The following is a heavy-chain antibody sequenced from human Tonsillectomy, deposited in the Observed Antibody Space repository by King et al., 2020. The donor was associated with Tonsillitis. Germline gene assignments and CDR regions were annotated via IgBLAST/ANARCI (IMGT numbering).Heavy chain of an antibody. CDR2: ISRNRKYI. Sequence: VQLVQSGGGLVKPGGSLRLSCETSGFRFSDYDMNWVRQAPGHGLEWVSSISRNRKYIYYAEFVKGRITISRDNAKNSLYMQVDSLTVEDTAVYYCAKDKGADLYDSSRGAFDIWGQGTTVTVSS. J-gene: IGHJ3*02. V-gene: IGHV3-21*01. D-gene: IGHD3-22*01. CDR1: GFRFSDYD. CDR3: AKDKGADLYDSSRGAFDI.